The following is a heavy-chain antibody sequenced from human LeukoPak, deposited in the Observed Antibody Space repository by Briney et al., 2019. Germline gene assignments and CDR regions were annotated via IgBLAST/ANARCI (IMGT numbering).Heavy chain of an antibody. V-gene: IGHV3-23*01. J-gene: IGHJ5*02. CDR2: ISGSGGST. CDR3: AKVQRRLIDFWSGNWFDP. D-gene: IGHD3-3*01. Sequence: GGSLRLSCAASGFTFSSYAMSWVRQAPGKGLEWVSAISGSGGSTYYADSVKGRFTISRDNSKNTLYLQMNSLRAEDTAVYYCAKVQRRLIDFWSGNWFDPWGQGTLVTVSS. CDR1: GFTFSSYA.